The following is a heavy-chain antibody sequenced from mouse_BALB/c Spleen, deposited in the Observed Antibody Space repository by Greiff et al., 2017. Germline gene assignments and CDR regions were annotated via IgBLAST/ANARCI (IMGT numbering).Heavy chain of an antibody. CDR2: IRSKSNNYAT. Sequence: EVQLVETGGGLVQPKGSLKLSCAASGFTFNTNAMNWVRQAPGKGLEWVARIRSKSNNYATYYADSVKDRFTISRDDSQSMLYLQMNNLKTEDTAMYYCVRDRGGAWFAYWGQGTLVTVSA. D-gene: IGHD3-1*01. CDR1: GFTFNTNA. J-gene: IGHJ3*01. CDR3: VRDRGGAWFAY. V-gene: IGHV10S3*01.